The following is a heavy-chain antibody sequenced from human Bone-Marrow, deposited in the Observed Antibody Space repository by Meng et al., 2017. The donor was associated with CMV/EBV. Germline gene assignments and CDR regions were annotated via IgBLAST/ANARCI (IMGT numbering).Heavy chain of an antibody. CDR1: GGSISSSNW. CDR3: ARVPRKDIVVFTDKGGFDY. Sequence: SCAASGGSISSSNWWSWVRQPPGKGLEWIGEIYHSGSTNYNPSLKSRVTISVDTSKNQFSLKLSSVTAADTAVYYCARVPRKDIVVFTDKGGFDYWGQGTLVTVSS. CDR2: IYHSGST. V-gene: IGHV4-4*02. J-gene: IGHJ4*02. D-gene: IGHD2-2*01.